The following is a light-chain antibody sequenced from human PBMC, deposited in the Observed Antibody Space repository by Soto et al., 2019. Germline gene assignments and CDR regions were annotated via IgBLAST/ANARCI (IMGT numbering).Light chain of an antibody. CDR3: QQSYSTPLT. CDR1: QSVSSN. Sequence: EIVMTQSPATLSVSPGERATLSCRTSQSVSSNLAWYQQKPGQAPRLLIYGASNRATGIPDRFSGSGSGTDFTLTISRLEPEDFAVYYCQQSYSTPLTFGGGTKVDIK. V-gene: IGKV3D-15*01. CDR2: GAS. J-gene: IGKJ4*01.